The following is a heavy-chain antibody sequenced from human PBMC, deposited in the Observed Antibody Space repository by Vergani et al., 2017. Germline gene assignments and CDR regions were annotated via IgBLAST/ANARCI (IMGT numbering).Heavy chain of an antibody. Sequence: DVQLVQSGAEVKKPGESLRISCKGSGYSFCNYWIGWVRQMPGKGLEWMGIIYPADSDTRYSPSFQGQVTISADKSISTAFLQWDSLKAADTALYYCARHTTYTDSWGQGTLVTVSS. CDR1: GYSFCNYW. J-gene: IGHJ4*02. V-gene: IGHV5-51*01. CDR2: IYPADSDT. D-gene: IGHD1-1*01. CDR3: ARHTTYTDS.